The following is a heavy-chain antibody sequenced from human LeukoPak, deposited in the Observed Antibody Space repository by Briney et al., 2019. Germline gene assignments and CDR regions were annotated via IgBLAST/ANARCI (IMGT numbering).Heavy chain of an antibody. CDR1: GFTFSSYA. CDR2: ISGSGGST. V-gene: IGHV3-23*01. D-gene: IGHD2-15*01. J-gene: IGHJ4*02. Sequence: PGGSLRLSCAASGFTFSSYAMSWVRQAPGKGLEWVSAISGSGGSTYYVDSVKGRFTISRDNSKNTLYLQMNSLRAEDTAVYYCAKDQGVYCSGGSCFRTIFDYWGQGTLVTVSS. CDR3: AKDQGVYCSGGSCFRTIFDY.